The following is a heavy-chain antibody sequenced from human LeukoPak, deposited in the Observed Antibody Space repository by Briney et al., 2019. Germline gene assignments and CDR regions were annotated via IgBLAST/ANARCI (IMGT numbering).Heavy chain of an antibody. CDR3: AKDLGYCSSTSCPHAFDI. CDR1: GFTFSSYA. V-gene: IGHV3-23*01. J-gene: IGHJ3*02. Sequence: PGGSLRLSCAASGFTFSSYAMSWVRQAPGKGLEWVSAVSGSGGSTYYADSVKGRFTISRDNSKNTLYLQMNSLRAEDTAVYYCAKDLGYCSSTSCPHAFDIWGQGTMVTVSS. CDR2: VSGSGGST. D-gene: IGHD2-2*01.